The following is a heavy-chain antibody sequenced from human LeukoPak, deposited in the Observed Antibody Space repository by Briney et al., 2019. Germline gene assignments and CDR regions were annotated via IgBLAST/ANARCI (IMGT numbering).Heavy chain of an antibody. V-gene: IGHV1-2*04. CDR3: ARDAGIWFGEANYGVDD. CDR2: INPNTGGT. CDR1: GYTFTGYY. J-gene: IGHJ6*04. Sequence: VASVKVSCKASGYTFTGYYLHWIRQAPGQGPEGMGRINPNTGGTNYAQKFQGWATMTRDTSIGTAYLDLGNLKSDDTAVYYCARDAGIWFGEANYGVDDWGKGTTVTVSS. D-gene: IGHD3-10*01.